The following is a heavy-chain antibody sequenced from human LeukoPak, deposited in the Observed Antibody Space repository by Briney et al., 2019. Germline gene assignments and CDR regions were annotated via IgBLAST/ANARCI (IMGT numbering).Heavy chain of an antibody. J-gene: IGHJ3*02. CDR2: ITWDGGTT. V-gene: IGHV3-43D*03. CDR3: AKAVHLDGFDI. CDR1: GFTFDDYA. D-gene: IGHD3-10*01. Sequence: GGSLRLSCAASGFTFDDYAMHWVRQAPGKGLEWVSLITWDGGTTYYADSVKGRFTISRDNSKNSLFLQMNSLRAEDTALYYCAKAVHLDGFDIWGQGTMVTVSS.